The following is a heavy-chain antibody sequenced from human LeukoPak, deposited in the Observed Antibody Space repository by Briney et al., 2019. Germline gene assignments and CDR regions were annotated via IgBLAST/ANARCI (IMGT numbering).Heavy chain of an antibody. CDR3: ARKRGYSYKTYYFDY. J-gene: IGHJ4*02. V-gene: IGHV4-34*01. Sequence: SETLSLTCAVYGGSFSGYYWSWIRRPPGKGLEWIGEINHSGSTNYNPSLKSRVTISVDTSKNQFSLKLSSVTAADTAVYYCARKRGYSYKTYYFDYWGQGTLVTVSS. D-gene: IGHD5-18*01. CDR1: GGSFSGYY. CDR2: INHSGST.